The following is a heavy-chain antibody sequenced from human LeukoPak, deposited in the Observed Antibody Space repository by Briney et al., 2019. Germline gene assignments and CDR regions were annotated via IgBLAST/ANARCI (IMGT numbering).Heavy chain of an antibody. CDR2: ISDDGSKT. CDR3: APPGSN. Sequence: GGSLRLSYAASGFTFSYYSMHWVRQAPGKGLEWVAVISDDGSKTTYTDSGKGRFTISRDNSKSTLFLQMNSLRLQDTAIYYCAPPGSNWGQGTLVSVSS. D-gene: IGHD2/OR15-2a*01. J-gene: IGHJ4*02. CDR1: GFTFSYYS. V-gene: IGHV3-30*04.